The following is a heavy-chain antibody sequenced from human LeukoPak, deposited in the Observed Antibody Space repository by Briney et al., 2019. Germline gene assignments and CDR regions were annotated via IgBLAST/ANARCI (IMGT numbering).Heavy chain of an antibody. CDR2: ISAYNGNT. D-gene: IGHD3-10*01. Sequence: ASVKVSCKASGYTFTSYGISWVRQAPGQGLEWMGWISAYNGNTNYAQKLQGRVTMTTDTSTSTAYIELRSLRSDDTAVYYCARECITMVRGVMYWFDPWGQGTLVTVSS. V-gene: IGHV1-18*01. CDR3: ARECITMVRGVMYWFDP. J-gene: IGHJ5*02. CDR1: GYTFTSYG.